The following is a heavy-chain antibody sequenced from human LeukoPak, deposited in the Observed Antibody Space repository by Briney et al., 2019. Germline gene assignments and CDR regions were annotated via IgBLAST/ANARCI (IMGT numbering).Heavy chain of an antibody. V-gene: IGHV6-1*01. CDR3: ARGPSYFQH. Sequence: SQTLSLTCTISGDSVSSNSATWNWIRQSPSRGLEWLGRTYYRSKWYKYYAVSVRGRITINPDTSKNQFSLQLNSATPEDTAVYYCARGPSYFQHWGQGTLVTVSS. CDR2: TYYRSKWYK. J-gene: IGHJ1*01. CDR1: GDSVSSNSAT.